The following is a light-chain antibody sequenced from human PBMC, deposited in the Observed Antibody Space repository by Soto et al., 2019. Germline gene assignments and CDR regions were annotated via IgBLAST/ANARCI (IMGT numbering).Light chain of an antibody. CDR3: QQSHRTPPT. CDR2: AAS. J-gene: IGKJ1*01. V-gene: IGKV1-39*01. CDR1: QSISSY. Sequence: DIQMTQSPSSLSASVGDRVTITCRASQSISSYLNWYQQKPGKAPKLLIYAASTLQSGVPSRFSGSGSGTDFTLTISSLQPEDFARYYCQQSHRTPPTFGQGTKVEIK.